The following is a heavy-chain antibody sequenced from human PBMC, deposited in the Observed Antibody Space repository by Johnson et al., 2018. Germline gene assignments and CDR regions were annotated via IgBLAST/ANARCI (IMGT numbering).Heavy chain of an antibody. CDR1: GFTFSTDW. D-gene: IGHD5-12*01. CDR3: ARDGHDGRFSRGGYYYYMDV. Sequence: VQLVQSGGGLVQXGWSXRLXCAASGFTFSTDWMTWVRQAPGKGLEWVANINKGGSEKYYAASVQGRFPISRDNSKNTLYLQIHGRRAEDTAVYYCARDGHDGRFSRGGYYYYMDVWGKGTTVTVSS. V-gene: IGHV3-7*01. J-gene: IGHJ6*03. CDR2: INKGGSEK.